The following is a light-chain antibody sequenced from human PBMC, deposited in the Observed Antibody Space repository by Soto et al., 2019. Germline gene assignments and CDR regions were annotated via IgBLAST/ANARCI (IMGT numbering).Light chain of an antibody. V-gene: IGLV2-14*01. CDR2: DVS. J-gene: IGLJ1*01. Sequence: QSALTQPASVSGSPGQSITISCTGTSSDVGGYNYVSWYQQHPGKAPKFMIYDVSNRPSGVSPRFSGSKSGNTASLTVSGLQAEDEADYYCNSYTTSNTRQIVFGTGTQLTVL. CDR3: NSYTTSNTRQIV. CDR1: SSDVGGYNY.